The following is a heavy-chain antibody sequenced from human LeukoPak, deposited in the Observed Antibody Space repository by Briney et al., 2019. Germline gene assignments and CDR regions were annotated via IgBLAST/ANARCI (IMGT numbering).Heavy chain of an antibody. CDR1: GYSFANYW. D-gene: IGHD3-22*01. Sequence: GESLKICCKGSGYSFANYWIGWVRQMPGKGLEWMGIIYPGDSATRYSPSFQGQVTISADKSISTAYLQWSSLKASDTAMYYCARLGRYDNSGYYYAYWGQGIQVTVSS. CDR3: ARLGRYDNSGYYYAY. CDR2: IYPGDSAT. J-gene: IGHJ4*02. V-gene: IGHV5-51*01.